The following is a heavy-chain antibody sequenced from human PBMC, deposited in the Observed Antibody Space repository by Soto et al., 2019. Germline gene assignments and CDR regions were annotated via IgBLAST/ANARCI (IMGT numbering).Heavy chain of an antibody. V-gene: IGHV3-23*01. CDR2: ITGSGGST. J-gene: IGHJ4*02. CDR1: GFTFTIYA. D-gene: IGHD3-10*01. Sequence: GSLRLSCAASGFTFTIYAMSWVRQAPGKGLEWVSAITGSGGSTYYADSVKGRFTISRDNSKNTLYLQMNSLRAEDTAVYYCAKARGAMVRGAAFYFDYWGQGTLVTVSS. CDR3: AKARGAMVRGAAFYFDY.